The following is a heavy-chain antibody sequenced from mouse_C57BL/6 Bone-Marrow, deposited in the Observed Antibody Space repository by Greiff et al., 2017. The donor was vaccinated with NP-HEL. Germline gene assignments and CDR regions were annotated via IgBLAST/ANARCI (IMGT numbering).Heavy chain of an antibody. D-gene: IGHD2-1*01. V-gene: IGHV1-69*01. CDR3: AREGDYGNYFAY. CDR2: IDPSDSYT. CDR1: GYTFTSYW. J-gene: IGHJ3*01. Sequence: QVQLQQPGAELVMPGASVKLSCKASGYTFTSYWMHWVKQRPGQGLEWIGEIDPSDSYTNYNQKFKGKSTLTVDKSSSTAYMQLSSLTSEDSAVYYGAREGDYGNYFAYWGQGTLVTVSA.